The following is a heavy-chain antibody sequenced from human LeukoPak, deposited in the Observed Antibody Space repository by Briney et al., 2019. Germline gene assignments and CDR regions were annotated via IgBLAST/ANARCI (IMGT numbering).Heavy chain of an antibody. J-gene: IGHJ4*02. CDR2: ISGSGGST. V-gene: IGHV3-23*01. D-gene: IGHD2-2*01. CDR3: AKDWAFCSTTSCYSYFNY. CDR1: GFTFRGYA. Sequence: QPGGSLRLSCAASGFTFRGYAMSWVRQAPGEGLEWVSGISGSGGSTYYADSVKGRFTISRDNSKNTVYLQMTSLRAEDTAVYYCAKDWAFCSTTSCYSYFNYWGQGTLVTVSS.